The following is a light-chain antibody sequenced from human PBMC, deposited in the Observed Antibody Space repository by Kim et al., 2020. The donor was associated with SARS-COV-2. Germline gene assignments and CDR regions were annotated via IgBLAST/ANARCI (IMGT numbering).Light chain of an antibody. CDR3: QQYNDWPLLT. J-gene: IGKJ4*01. CDR1: ESVKNN. V-gene: IGKV3-15*01. CDR2: GAS. Sequence: IVMTQSPATLSVSPGEGVTLSCRASESVKNNLAWYQQRPGQAPRLLIYGASTRATGISARFSGSGSGTEFSLTIRSLQSEDLAVYYCQQYNDWPLLTFGGGTKVDIK.